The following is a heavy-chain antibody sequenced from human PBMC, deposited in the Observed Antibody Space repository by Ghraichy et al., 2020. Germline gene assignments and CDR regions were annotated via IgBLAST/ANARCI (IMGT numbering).Heavy chain of an antibody. Sequence: AGSLRLSCAASGFTFSSYAMSWVRQAPGKGLEWVSAISGSGGSTYYADSVKGRFTISRDNSKNTLYLQMNSLRAEDTAVYYCAKARRGSTSCQDYWGQGTLVTVSS. J-gene: IGHJ4*02. CDR1: GFTFSSYA. V-gene: IGHV3-23*01. CDR2: ISGSGGST. CDR3: AKARRGSTSCQDY. D-gene: IGHD2-2*01.